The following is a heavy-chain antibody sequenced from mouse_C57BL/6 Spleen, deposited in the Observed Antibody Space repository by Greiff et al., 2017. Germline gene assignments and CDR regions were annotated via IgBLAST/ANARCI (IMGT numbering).Heavy chain of an antibody. V-gene: IGHV1-69*01. CDR3: ALYYGRPFDY. D-gene: IGHD1-1*01. Sequence: QVQLQQPGAELVMPGASVKLSCKASGYTFTSYWMHWVKQRPGQGLEWIGEIDPSDSYTNYNQKFKGKSTLTVDKSSSTAYMQLSSLTSEDSAVYYCALYYGRPFDYWGQGTTLTVSS. CDR2: IDPSDSYT. CDR1: GYTFTSYW. J-gene: IGHJ2*01.